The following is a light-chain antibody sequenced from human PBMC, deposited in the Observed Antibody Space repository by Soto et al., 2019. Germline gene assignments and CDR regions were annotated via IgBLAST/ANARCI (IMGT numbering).Light chain of an antibody. Sequence: TQSPATLSVSQGERATLSCRASQSVSSNLAWYQQKAGQAPRLLIYAASTRATGIPVRFSGSGSGTDFTLTISSLQSEDFAVYYCQEYKTWPRRTFGHGTKVDIK. CDR2: AAS. CDR1: QSVSSN. CDR3: QEYKTWPRRT. V-gene: IGKV3-15*01. J-gene: IGKJ1*01.